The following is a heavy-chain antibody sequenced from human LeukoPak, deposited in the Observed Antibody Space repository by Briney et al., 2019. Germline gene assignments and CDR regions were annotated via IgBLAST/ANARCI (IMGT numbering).Heavy chain of an antibody. V-gene: IGHV3-23*01. D-gene: IGHD2-15*01. CDR1: GFTFSSYA. J-gene: IGHJ6*02. CDR3: AKDGWTSEAYYYYGMDV. Sequence: PGGSLRLSCAASGFTFSSYAMSWVRQAPGKGLEWVSAISGSGGSTYYADSVKGRFTISIDNSKNTLYLQMNSLRAEDTAVYYCAKDGWTSEAYYYYGMDVWGQGTTVTVSS. CDR2: ISGSGGST.